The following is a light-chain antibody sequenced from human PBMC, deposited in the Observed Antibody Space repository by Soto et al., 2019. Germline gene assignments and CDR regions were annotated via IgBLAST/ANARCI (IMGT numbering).Light chain of an antibody. Sequence: EIVMTQSTASLSVSPGERDTLSCRASQSVRSNLAWYQQKPGQAPRLLIYGASTRATGIPSRFSGSGSETQFTLTISGLQPEDFATYYCQQHYTYWWTFGQGTKVDIK. CDR3: QQHYTYWWT. CDR2: GAS. V-gene: IGKV3-15*01. CDR1: QSVRSN. J-gene: IGKJ1*01.